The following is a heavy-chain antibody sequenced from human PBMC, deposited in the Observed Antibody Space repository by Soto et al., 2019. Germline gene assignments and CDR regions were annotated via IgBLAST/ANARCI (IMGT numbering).Heavy chain of an antibody. V-gene: IGHV3-23*01. CDR1: GITFSSSA. D-gene: IGHD3-3*01. Sequence: EVQLLESGGDLVQPGGSLRLSCAASGITFSSSAMSWVRQAPGKGLEWVSAITGRGGSTYYADSVRGRFTISRDTSKNTLFLQMSSLRAEDTAVYYCVSYDFWSDYPYFENWGQGTLVTVSS. CDR2: ITGRGGST. J-gene: IGHJ4*02. CDR3: VSYDFWSDYPYFEN.